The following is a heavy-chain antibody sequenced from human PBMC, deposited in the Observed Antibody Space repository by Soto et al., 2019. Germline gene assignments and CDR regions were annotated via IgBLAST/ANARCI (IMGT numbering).Heavy chain of an antibody. J-gene: IGHJ5*02. CDR3: AREVDGSSWSFDT. Sequence: PSETLSLTCAVSGYSISSGYYWGWIRQPPGKGLEWIGSIYHSGSTYYNPSLKSRVTISVDTSKNQFSLKLSSVTAADTAVYYCAREVDGSSWSFDTWGQGTLVTVSS. D-gene: IGHD6-13*01. CDR2: IYHSGST. CDR1: GYSISSGYY. V-gene: IGHV4-38-2*02.